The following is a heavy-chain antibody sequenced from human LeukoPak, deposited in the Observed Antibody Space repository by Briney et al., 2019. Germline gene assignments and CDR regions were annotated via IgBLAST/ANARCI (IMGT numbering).Heavy chain of an antibody. CDR1: GGSISSGDYY. CDR3: ARVKDYYDSSAFFDY. J-gene: IGHJ4*02. D-gene: IGHD3-22*01. Sequence: SQTLSLTCTVSGGSISSGDYYWSWIRQPPGKGLEWIGYIYYSGSTYYNPSLKSRVTISVDTSKNQFSLKLSSVTAADTAVYYCARVKDYYDSSAFFDYWGQGTLVTVSS. CDR2: IYYSGST. V-gene: IGHV4-30-4*01.